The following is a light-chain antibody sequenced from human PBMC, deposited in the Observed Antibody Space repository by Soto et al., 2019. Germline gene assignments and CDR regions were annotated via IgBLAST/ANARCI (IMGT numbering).Light chain of an antibody. CDR2: DAS. V-gene: IGKV3-11*01. Sequence: EIVLTQSPGTPSLSPGDRATLSCRASQSIGNSLAWYQQKPGQAPRLLIFDASSRASGIPARFSGSGSGKDFTLTISSLEPEDFAVYFCQQGTFGQGTKVDIK. CDR3: QQGT. J-gene: IGKJ1*01. CDR1: QSIGNS.